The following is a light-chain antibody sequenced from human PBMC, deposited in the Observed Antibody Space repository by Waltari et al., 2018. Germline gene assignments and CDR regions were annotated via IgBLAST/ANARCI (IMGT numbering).Light chain of an antibody. V-gene: IGKV2D-29*01. CDR3: QQYNTYWT. Sequence: DVVMTPTPLALSVTPGQPASISCKSSQSLLHRDGKTHLYWYLQKPGHPPQLLIYEVSNRFSGVPDRFSGSGSGTDFTLKISRVEAEDVGLYYCQQYNTYWTFGQGTKVEIK. J-gene: IGKJ1*01. CDR1: QSLLHRDGKTH. CDR2: EVS.